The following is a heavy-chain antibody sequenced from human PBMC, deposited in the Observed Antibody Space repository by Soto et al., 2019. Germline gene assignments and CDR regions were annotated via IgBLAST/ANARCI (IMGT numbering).Heavy chain of an antibody. J-gene: IGHJ6*02. V-gene: IGHV3-30*18. D-gene: IGHD3-3*01. CDR3: AKDTGDHYDFWSGSSWWYGMDV. CDR2: ISYDGNNR. CDR1: GFTFSSFG. Sequence: QVHLVESGGGVVQPGSSLRLSCRGSGFTFSSFGMHWVRQAPGKGLEWVAVISYDGNNRYYADSVKGRFTISRDNAKNTLYLQINSLRGEDTALYYCAKDTGDHYDFWSGSSWWYGMDVWGQGTTVTVSS.